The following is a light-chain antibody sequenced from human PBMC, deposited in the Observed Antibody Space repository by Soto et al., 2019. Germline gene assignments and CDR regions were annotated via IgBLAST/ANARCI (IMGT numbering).Light chain of an antibody. CDR2: GAS. J-gene: IGKJ4*01. CDR1: QSVSNNY. CDR3: QHYNNWPLT. Sequence: EIVLTQSPGTLSLSPGERATLSCRASQSVSNNYLAWYQQKPGQAPRLLIYGASNRATGIPDRFSGSGSGTDFTLTISSLEPEDFAVYYCQHYNNWPLTFGGGTKVDIK. V-gene: IGKV3-20*01.